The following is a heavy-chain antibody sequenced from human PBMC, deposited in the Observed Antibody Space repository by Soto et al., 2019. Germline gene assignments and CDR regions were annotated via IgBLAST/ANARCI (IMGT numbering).Heavy chain of an antibody. V-gene: IGHV3-23*01. CDR2: ISGSGGST. J-gene: IGHJ4*02. CDR1: GFTFSSYA. D-gene: IGHD2-8*01. Sequence: EVQLLESGGGLVQPGGSLRLSCAASGFTFSSYAMSWVRQAPGKGLEWVSAISGSGGSTYYADSVKGRFTISRDNSKNTLYLQMNSLRAEDTAVYYCAKRLYCTNGGCGAFDYWGQGTLVTVSS. CDR3: AKRLYCTNGGCGAFDY.